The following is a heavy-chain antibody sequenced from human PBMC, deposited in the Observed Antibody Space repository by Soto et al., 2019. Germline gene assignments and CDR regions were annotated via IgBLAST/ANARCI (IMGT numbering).Heavy chain of an antibody. V-gene: IGHV3-23*01. CDR2: VSVYGGST. CDR3: ASRPAGDSRWYFDL. J-gene: IGHJ2*01. CDR1: GFIFSDFA. Sequence: DVQLLESGGDLVQPGESLRLSCAASGFIFSDFAMSWVRQTPGKGLEWVSAVSVYGGSTHYSDAVKGRFTISRDNSRDTLFLQMNSLRAEDTAVYYCASRPAGDSRWYFDLWGRGTLVTVSS. D-gene: IGHD2-21*01.